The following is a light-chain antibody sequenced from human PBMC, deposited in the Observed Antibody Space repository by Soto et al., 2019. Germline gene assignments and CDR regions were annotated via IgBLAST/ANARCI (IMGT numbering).Light chain of an antibody. J-gene: IGLJ1*01. CDR1: SSDVGGYNY. CDR2: DVS. Sequence: QSVLTQPASLSGSPGQSITISCTGTSSDVGGYNYVSWYQQHPAKAPKVMIYDVSNRPSGVSNRFSGSKSGNTASLTISGLQAEDEADYYCYSYTRSSTYVFGTGTKVTVL. V-gene: IGLV2-14*03. CDR3: YSYTRSSTYV.